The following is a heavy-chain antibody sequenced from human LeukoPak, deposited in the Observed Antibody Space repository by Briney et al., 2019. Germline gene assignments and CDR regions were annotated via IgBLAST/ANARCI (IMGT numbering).Heavy chain of an antibody. Sequence: ASVKVSCKASGYTFTGYYMHWVRQAPGQGLEWMGWINPNSGGTNYAQKFQGRVTMTRGTSISTAYMELSRLRSDDTAVYYCARVGGDYGADFDYWGQGTLVTVSS. D-gene: IGHD4-17*01. CDR2: INPNSGGT. J-gene: IGHJ4*02. V-gene: IGHV1-2*02. CDR3: ARVGGDYGADFDY. CDR1: GYTFTGYY.